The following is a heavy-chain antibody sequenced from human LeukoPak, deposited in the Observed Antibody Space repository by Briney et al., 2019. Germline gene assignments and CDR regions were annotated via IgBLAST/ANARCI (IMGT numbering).Heavy chain of an antibody. V-gene: IGHV4-38-2*02. J-gene: IGHJ4*02. Sequence: PSETLSLTCTVSGYSISSGYYWGWIRQPPGKGLEWIGSIYHSGSTYYNPSLKSRVTISVDTSKNQFSLKLSSVTAADTAVYYCARLSRELPYWGQGTLVTVSS. CDR2: IYHSGST. CDR1: GYSISSGYY. D-gene: IGHD1-26*01. CDR3: ARLSRELPY.